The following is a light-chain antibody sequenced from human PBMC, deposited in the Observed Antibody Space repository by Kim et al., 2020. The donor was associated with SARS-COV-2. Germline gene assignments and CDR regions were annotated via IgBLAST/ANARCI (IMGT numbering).Light chain of an antibody. CDR2: GIN. J-gene: IGLJ1*01. V-gene: IGLV3-19*01. Sequence: SSELTQDPAVSVALGQTVRITCQGDSLRSYYANWYQQKPGQAPVVVIYGINKRPSGIPDRFSGSSSGSTASLTITATQAEDEADYYCNSRYDVFGTGTKVTVL. CDR1: SLRSYY. CDR3: NSRYDV.